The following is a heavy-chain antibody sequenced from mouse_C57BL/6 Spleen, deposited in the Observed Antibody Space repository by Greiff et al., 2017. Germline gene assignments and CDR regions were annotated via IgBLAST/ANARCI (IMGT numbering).Heavy chain of an antibody. D-gene: IGHD2-3*01. CDR3: ARSYDGYYEAWFVY. V-gene: IGHV8-8*01. J-gene: IGHJ3*01. CDR2: IWWDDDK. CDR1: GFSLSTIGMG. Sequence: QVTLKVSGPGILQPSQTLSLTCSFSGFSLSTIGMGVGWIRQPSGKGLEWLAHIWWDDDKYYNPALKSRLTISKDTSKNQVFLKIANVDTADTATYYCARSYDGYYEAWFVYWGQGTLVTVSA.